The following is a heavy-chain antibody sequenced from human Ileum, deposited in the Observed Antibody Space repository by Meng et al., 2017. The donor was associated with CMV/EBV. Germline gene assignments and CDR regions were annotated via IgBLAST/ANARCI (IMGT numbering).Heavy chain of an antibody. CDR3: ARDRYAVTDATYFDY. V-gene: IGHV3-30*09. CDR2: TPYDGSNK. D-gene: IGHD4-11*01. CDR1: GFSFSSHA. J-gene: IGHJ4*02. Sequence: GESLKISCAASGFSFSSHAMHWVRQAPGKGLEWVAGTPYDGSNKKYVESVKGRFAISRDNSKEMLYLQMDSLRAEDTAVYYCARDRYAVTDATYFDYWGRGTLVTVSS.